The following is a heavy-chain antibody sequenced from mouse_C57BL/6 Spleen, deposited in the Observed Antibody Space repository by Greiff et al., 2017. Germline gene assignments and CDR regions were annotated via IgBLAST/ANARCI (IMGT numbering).Heavy chain of an antibody. CDR1: GFNIKDYY. V-gene: IGHV14-2*01. D-gene: IGHD2-1*01. J-gene: IGHJ1*03. CDR3: ARYDYGNYGYFDV. CDR2: IDPEDGET. Sequence: VQLQQSGAELVKPGASVKLSCTASGFNIKDYYMHWVKQRTEQGLEWIGRIDPEDGETKYAPIFQGKATITADTSSNTAYLQLSSLTSEDTAVYYCARYDYGNYGYFDVWGTGTTVTVSS.